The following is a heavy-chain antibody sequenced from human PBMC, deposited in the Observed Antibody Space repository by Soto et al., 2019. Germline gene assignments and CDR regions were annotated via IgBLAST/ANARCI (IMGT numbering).Heavy chain of an antibody. Sequence: GESLKISCKGSGYSFSDYWIAWVRQMPGKGLEWMGIVYPGDSDTRYRPSFQGQVTFSADKSISTAYLQWSGLKASDSAMYYCARHSGKWEPYSRFDIWGQGTMVTVSS. J-gene: IGHJ3*02. CDR1: GYSFSDYW. CDR2: VYPGDSDT. CDR3: ARHSGKWEPYSRFDI. D-gene: IGHD1-26*01. V-gene: IGHV5-51*01.